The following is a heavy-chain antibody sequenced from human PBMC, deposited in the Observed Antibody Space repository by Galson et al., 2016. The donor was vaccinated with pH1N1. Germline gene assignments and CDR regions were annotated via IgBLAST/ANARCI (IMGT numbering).Heavy chain of an antibody. CDR2: IWYDGSHK. D-gene: IGHD6-13*01. CDR3: ATDRVGGAAGIEY. J-gene: IGHJ4*02. V-gene: IGHV3-33*01. Sequence: SLRLSCAASGFTFSIYGMHWVRQAPGKGLEWVAVIWYDGSHKYYVDSVKGRFSISRDNSKNTLYLQMNSLRVEDTAVYYCATDRVGGAAGIEYWVQGTLVTVSS. CDR1: GFTFSIYG.